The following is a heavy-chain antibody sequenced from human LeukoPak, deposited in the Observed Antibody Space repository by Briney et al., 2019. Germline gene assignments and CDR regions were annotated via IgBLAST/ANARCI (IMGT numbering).Heavy chain of an antibody. CDR3: ACGSNNWYNWFDP. CDR2: IHYSGST. CDR1: GGSISSGGYY. Sequence: PSQTLSLTCTVSGGSISSGGYYWSWIRPHPEKGLEWIGYIHYSGSTYYHPSLKSRVSMSVDTSRNQFSLKLSSVTAADTAVYYCACGSNNWYNWFDPWGQGTLVTVSP. D-gene: IGHD1-1*01. V-gene: IGHV4-31*03. J-gene: IGHJ5*02.